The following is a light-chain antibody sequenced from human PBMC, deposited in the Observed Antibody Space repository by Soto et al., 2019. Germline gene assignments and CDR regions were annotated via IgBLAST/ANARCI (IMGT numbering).Light chain of an antibody. CDR3: LQHKTLT. V-gene: IGKV1-9*01. CDR2: EAS. CDR1: QDISHY. J-gene: IGKJ5*01. Sequence: TPLTQSRSSLSGSLVDGVRIGCRASQDISHYVAWYQQKPGKAPKVLIYEASTLQRGVPSRFSGSGSGTEFTLTFSSLQPEDFASNYCLQHKTLTFGQGTRLEI.